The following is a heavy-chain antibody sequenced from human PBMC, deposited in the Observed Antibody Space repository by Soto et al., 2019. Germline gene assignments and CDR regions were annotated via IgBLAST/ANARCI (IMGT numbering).Heavy chain of an antibody. J-gene: IGHJ4*02. V-gene: IGHV3-73*01. Sequence: GGSLRLSCAASGFTFSGSAMHWVRQASGKGLEWVGRIRSKANSYATAYAASVKGRFTISRDGSKNTLYLQMNSLRAEDTAVYYCANLPWAQQLVRGYWGQGTLVTVSS. CDR1: GFTFSGSA. CDR2: IRSKANSYAT. CDR3: ANLPWAQQLVRGY. D-gene: IGHD6-13*01.